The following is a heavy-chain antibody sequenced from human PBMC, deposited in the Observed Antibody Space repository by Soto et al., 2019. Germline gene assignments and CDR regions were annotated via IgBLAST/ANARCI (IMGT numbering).Heavy chain of an antibody. Sequence: GGSLRLSCAASGFTFSSYSMNWVRQAPGKGLEWVSYISSSSSTIYYADSVKGRFTISRDNAKNSLYLQMNSLRAEDTAVYYCARVGTYDFWSGYYHFDYWGQGTLVTVSS. CDR3: ARVGTYDFWSGYYHFDY. D-gene: IGHD3-3*01. V-gene: IGHV3-48*01. J-gene: IGHJ4*02. CDR2: ISSSSSTI. CDR1: GFTFSSYS.